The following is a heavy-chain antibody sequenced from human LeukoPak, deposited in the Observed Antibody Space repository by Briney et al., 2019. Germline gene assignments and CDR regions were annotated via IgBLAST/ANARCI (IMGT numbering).Heavy chain of an antibody. Sequence: GASVKVSCKASGYTLTGYYVHWVRQAPGQGLEWMGWINPNSGGTNYAQKFQGRVTMTRDTSISTAYMELSRLRSDDTAVYYCARGTQTYYFDSSGYYGIAFDIWGQGTKVAVSS. CDR2: INPNSGGT. D-gene: IGHD3-22*01. V-gene: IGHV1-2*02. CDR1: GYTLTGYY. J-gene: IGHJ3*02. CDR3: ARGTQTYYFDSSGYYGIAFDI.